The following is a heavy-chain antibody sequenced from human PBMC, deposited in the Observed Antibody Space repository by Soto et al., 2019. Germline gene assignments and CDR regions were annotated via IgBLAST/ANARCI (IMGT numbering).Heavy chain of an antibody. CDR2: ISSSSGTI. D-gene: IGHD2-15*01. Sequence: PGGSLRLSCAASGFTFSSYSMSWVRQAPGKGLEWVSYISSSSGTIYYADSVKGRFTISRDNAKNSLYLQINSLRDEDTAVYYCARLLQSWFDPWGQGTLVTVSS. CDR3: ARLLQSWFDP. V-gene: IGHV3-48*02. CDR1: GFTFSSYS. J-gene: IGHJ5*02.